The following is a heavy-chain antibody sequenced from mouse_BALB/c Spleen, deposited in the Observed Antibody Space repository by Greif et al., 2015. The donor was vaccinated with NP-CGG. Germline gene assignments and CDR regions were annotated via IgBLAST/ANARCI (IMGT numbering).Heavy chain of an antibody. CDR2: IDPENGDT. CDR3: NSHPSSSYFDY. D-gene: IGHD1-1*01. CDR1: GFNIKDYY. Sequence: VQLQQSGAELVRSGASVKLSCTASGFNIKDYYMHWVKQRPEQGLEWIGWIDPENGDTEYAPKFQGKATMTADTSSNTAYLRLSSLTSEDTAVYYCNSHPSSSYFDYWGQGTTLTVSS. J-gene: IGHJ2*01. V-gene: IGHV14-4*02.